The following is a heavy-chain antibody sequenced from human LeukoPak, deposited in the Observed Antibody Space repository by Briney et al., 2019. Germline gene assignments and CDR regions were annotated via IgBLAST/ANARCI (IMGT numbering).Heavy chain of an antibody. CDR3: ARHGYSGSYFDN. V-gene: IGHV4-39*01. D-gene: IGHD1-26*01. J-gene: IGHJ4*02. Sequence: TSETLSLTCSVSGGSISSSSYYWGWIRQPPGKGLEWIGSMYYSGRTYYNPSLKGRVTISVDTSKKQFSLKLSSVTAADTAVYYCARHGYSGSYFDNWGQGTLVTVSS. CDR1: GGSISSSSYY. CDR2: MYYSGRT.